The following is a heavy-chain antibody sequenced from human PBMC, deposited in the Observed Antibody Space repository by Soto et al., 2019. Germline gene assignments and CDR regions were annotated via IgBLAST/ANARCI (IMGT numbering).Heavy chain of an antibody. CDR1: GFTFSNYG. V-gene: IGHV3-30*18. CDR3: AKEERSGEIAY. D-gene: IGHD2-15*01. J-gene: IGHJ4*02. Sequence: QVQLVESGGGVVQPGRSLRLSCAASGFTFSNYGMHWVRQAPGKGLEWVTVISYDGSNKYYADSVKDRFTISRDNSQNTLYLQMNSLRAEDTAVYYCAKEERSGEIAYWGQGTLVTVSS. CDR2: ISYDGSNK.